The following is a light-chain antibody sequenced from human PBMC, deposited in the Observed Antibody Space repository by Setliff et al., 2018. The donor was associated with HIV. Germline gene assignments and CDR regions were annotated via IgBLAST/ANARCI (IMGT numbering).Light chain of an antibody. CDR1: SSDVGGYDY. Sequence: SVLTQPPSASGSPGQSVTISCTGTSSDVGGYDYVSWYQQHPGKAPKLMIYEVSQRPSGVPDRFTGSKSGNTASLTVSGLQPEDEADYYCSSYAGSTNVFGTGTKGTVL. J-gene: IGLJ1*01. V-gene: IGLV2-8*01. CDR2: EVS. CDR3: SSYAGSTNV.